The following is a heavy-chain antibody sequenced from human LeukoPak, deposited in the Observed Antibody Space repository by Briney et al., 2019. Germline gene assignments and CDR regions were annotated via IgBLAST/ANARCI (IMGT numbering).Heavy chain of an antibody. CDR3: ARVRRGGYNRDAFDI. D-gene: IGHD5-24*01. CDR1: DFTFSNYG. Sequence: GSLRLSCAASDFTFSNYGMHWVRQAPGKGLEWVAVMYYAGTNQYYADSVKGRFTISRDNSNNRLYLQMNSLRAEDTAVYYCARVRRGGYNRDAFDIWGQGTMVTVSS. V-gene: IGHV3-33*01. J-gene: IGHJ3*02. CDR2: MYYAGTNQ.